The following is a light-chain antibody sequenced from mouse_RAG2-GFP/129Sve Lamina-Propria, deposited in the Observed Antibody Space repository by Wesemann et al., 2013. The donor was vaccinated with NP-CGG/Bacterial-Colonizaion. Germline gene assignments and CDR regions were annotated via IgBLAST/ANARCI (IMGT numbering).Light chain of an antibody. CDR2: SAS. J-gene: IGKJ5*01. V-gene: IGKV6-15*01. Sequence: DIVMTQSHKFMSTSVGDRVSVTCKASQNVGTNVAWYQQKPGQSPKALIYSASYRYSGVPDRFTGSGSGTDFTLTISSVKAEDLAVYYCQQYYSYPLTFGAGTKLELK. CDR3: QQYYSYPLT. CDR1: QNVGTN.